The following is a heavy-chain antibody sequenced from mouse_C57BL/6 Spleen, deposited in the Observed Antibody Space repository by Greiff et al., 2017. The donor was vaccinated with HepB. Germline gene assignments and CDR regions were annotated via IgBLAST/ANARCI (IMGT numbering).Heavy chain of an antibody. Sequence: EVHLVESGGGLVQPGGSLSLSCAASGFTFTDYYMSWVRQPPGKALEWLGFIRNKANGYTTEYSASVKGRFTISRDNSQSILYLQMNALRAEDSATYYCARGRYFDVWGTGTTVTVSS. V-gene: IGHV7-3*01. CDR3: ARGRYFDV. CDR2: IRNKANGYTT. CDR1: GFTFTDYY. J-gene: IGHJ1*03.